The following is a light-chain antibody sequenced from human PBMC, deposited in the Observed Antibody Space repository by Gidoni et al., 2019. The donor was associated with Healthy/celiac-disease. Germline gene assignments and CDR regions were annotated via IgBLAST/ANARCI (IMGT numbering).Light chain of an antibody. CDR2: EVS. CDR1: SSDVGGYNY. CDR3: SSYTSSSTPVV. Sequence: QSALTQPAPVSGSPGQSITIPCTGTSSDVGGYNYVSWYQPHPGKAPKLMIYEVSNRPSGVSNRFSGSKSGNTASLTISGLQAEDEADYYCSSYTSSSTPVVFGGGTKLTVL. J-gene: IGLJ2*01. V-gene: IGLV2-14*01.